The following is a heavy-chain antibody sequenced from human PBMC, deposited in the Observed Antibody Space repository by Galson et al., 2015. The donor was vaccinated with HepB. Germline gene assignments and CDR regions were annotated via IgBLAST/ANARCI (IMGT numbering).Heavy chain of an antibody. CDR3: ARGTWGDCSSTSCPYYSDY. J-gene: IGHJ4*02. CDR2: INPNSGGT. V-gene: IGHV1-2*02. CDR1: GYTFTGYY. D-gene: IGHD2-2*01. Sequence: SVKVSCKASGYTFTGYYMHWVRQAPGQGLEWMGWINPNSGGTNYAQKFQGRVTMTRDTSISTAYMELSRLRSDDAAVYYCARGTWGDCSSTSCPYYSDYWCQGTLVTVSS.